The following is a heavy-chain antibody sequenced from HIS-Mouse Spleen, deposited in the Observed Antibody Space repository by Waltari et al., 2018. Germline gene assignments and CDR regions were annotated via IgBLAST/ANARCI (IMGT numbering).Heavy chain of an antibody. D-gene: IGHD3-3*01. J-gene: IGHJ3*02. CDR2: IYTSGST. CDR1: GGSISSYY. V-gene: IGHV4-4*07. Sequence: QVQLQESGPGLVKPSETLSLTCTVSGGSISSYYWNWIRLPAGTGLDLLGRIYTSGSTNYNPSLKSRVTMSVDTSKNQFSLKLSSVTAADTAVYYCARDFHDFWSGYYGGDKKHDAFDIWGQGTMVTVSS. CDR3: ARDFHDFWSGYYGGDKKHDAFDI.